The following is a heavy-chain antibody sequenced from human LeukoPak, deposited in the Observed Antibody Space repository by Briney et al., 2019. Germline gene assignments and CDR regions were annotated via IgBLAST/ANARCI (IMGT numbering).Heavy chain of an antibody. J-gene: IGHJ4*02. CDR2: ISDSGDST. Sequence: GGSLRLSCAASGFTFSTYAMSWVRQAPGKGLEWVSAISDSGDSTYYADSVKGRFTISRDNSKNTLYLQMNSLRAQDTALYYCARERGTVTDYWGQGTLVTVSS. CDR1: GFTFSTYA. CDR3: ARERGTVTDY. V-gene: IGHV3-23*01. D-gene: IGHD4-11*01.